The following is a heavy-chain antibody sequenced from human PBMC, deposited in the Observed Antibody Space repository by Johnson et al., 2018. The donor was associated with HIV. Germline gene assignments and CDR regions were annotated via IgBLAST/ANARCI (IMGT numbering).Heavy chain of an antibody. Sequence: VQLVESGGGLVQPGRSLRLSCAASGFTFDDHAMHWVRQAPGKGLEWVSGITWNSGSIGYADSVRGRFTISRDNAKNSLYLQMNSLIAEDTAVYYCARDPRITMVNDAFDIWGQGTMVTVSS. J-gene: IGHJ3*02. D-gene: IGHD3-10*01. V-gene: IGHV3-9*01. CDR3: ARDPRITMVNDAFDI. CDR2: ITWNSGSI. CDR1: GFTFDDHA.